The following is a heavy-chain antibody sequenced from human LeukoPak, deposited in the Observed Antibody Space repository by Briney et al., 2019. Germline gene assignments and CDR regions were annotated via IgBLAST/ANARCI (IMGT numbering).Heavy chain of an antibody. Sequence: GGSLRLSSAASGFTVSSNYMSWVRQAPGKGLEWVSVIYSGGTTNHADSVKGRFTVSRDNSKNTLYLQMNSLRVEDTAVYYCARDPTAVANLPQYYLDYWGQGTLVTVSS. CDR1: GFTVSSNY. CDR2: IYSGGTT. V-gene: IGHV3-66*02. CDR3: ARDPTAVANLPQYYLDY. J-gene: IGHJ4*02. D-gene: IGHD4-23*01.